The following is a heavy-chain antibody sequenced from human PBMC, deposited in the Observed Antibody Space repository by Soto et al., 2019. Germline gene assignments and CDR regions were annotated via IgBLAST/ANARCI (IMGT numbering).Heavy chain of an antibody. J-gene: IGHJ1*01. V-gene: IGHV3-7*01. CDR2: INQDGSEK. D-gene: IGHD1-26*01. CDR1: GFTFSNSW. CDR3: ARELIVGPAEYFQH. Sequence: GGSLRLSCAVSGFTFSNSWMSWVRQTPGKGLEWVANINQDGSEKYYVDSVKGRFTISRDNAKNSLYLQVNSLRAEDTAVYYCARELIVGPAEYFQHWGQGTLVTVSS.